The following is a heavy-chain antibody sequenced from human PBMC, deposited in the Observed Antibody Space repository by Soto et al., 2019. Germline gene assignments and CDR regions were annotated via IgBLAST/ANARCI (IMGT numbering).Heavy chain of an antibody. CDR2: IYYSGST. V-gene: IGHV4-31*03. Sequence: QVQLQESGPGLVKPSQTPSLTCTVSGGSISSGGYYWSWIRQHPGKGLEWIGYIYYSGSTYYNPSLKSRVTISVDTSKNQFSLKLSSVTAADTAVYYCARDRYSYGRLRYFDYWGQGTLVTVSS. CDR3: ARDRYSYGRLRYFDY. J-gene: IGHJ4*02. D-gene: IGHD5-18*01. CDR1: GGSISSGGYY.